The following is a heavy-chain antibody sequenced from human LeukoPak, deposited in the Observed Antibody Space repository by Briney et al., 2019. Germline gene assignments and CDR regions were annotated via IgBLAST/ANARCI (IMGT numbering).Heavy chain of an antibody. CDR3: ARRSHCTGGSCYPV. CDR2: IYYDGNT. V-gene: IGHV4-39*01. Sequence: SETLSLTCTVSGDSMTSSNHYWVWIRQPPGKGLEWMGSIYYDGNTYYNPSLKSRVTISQDTSKNQFSLKVSSVTAADTAVYHCARRSHCTGGSCYPVWGQGTTVTVSS. CDR1: GDSMTSSNHY. D-gene: IGHD2-15*01. J-gene: IGHJ6*02.